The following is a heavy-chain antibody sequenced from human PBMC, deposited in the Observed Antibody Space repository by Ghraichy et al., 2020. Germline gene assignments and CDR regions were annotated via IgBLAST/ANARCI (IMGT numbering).Heavy chain of an antibody. D-gene: IGHD4-11*01. J-gene: IGHJ6*02. CDR1: GGSVSSGSYY. V-gene: IGHV4-61*01. Sequence: SETLSLTCTVSGGSVSSGSYYWSWIRQPPGKGLEWIGYIYYSGSTNYNPSLKSRVTISVDTSKNQFSLKLSSVTAADTAVYYCARERNTVAYYYYGMDVWGQGTTVTVSS. CDR2: IYYSGST. CDR3: ARERNTVAYYYYGMDV.